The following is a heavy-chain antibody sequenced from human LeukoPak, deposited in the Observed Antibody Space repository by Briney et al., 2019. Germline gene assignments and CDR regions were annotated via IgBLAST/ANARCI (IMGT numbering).Heavy chain of an antibody. CDR2: ISGSGGST. D-gene: IGHD3-22*01. Sequence: GGSLRLSCAASGFTFSSYAMSWVRQAPGKGLERVSAISGSGGSTYYADSVKGRFTISRDNSKNTLYLQMNSLRVEDTAVYYCAKDEKYYYDNSPPDYWGQGTLVTVSS. V-gene: IGHV3-23*01. CDR1: GFTFSSYA. J-gene: IGHJ4*02. CDR3: AKDEKYYYDNSPPDY.